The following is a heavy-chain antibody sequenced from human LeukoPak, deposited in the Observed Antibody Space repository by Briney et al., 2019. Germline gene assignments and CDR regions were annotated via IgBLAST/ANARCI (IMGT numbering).Heavy chain of an antibody. Sequence: SGGSLRLSCAASGFTFGRYDMHWVRQAPGKGLEYVSTINSDGDSTYYANSVKGRFTMSRDNSKNTLYLQMGSLRPEDMAVYYCARGNSNYFHYYYMDVWGKGTTVTVSS. D-gene: IGHD4-11*01. CDR3: ARGNSNYFHYYYMDV. V-gene: IGHV3-64*01. CDR1: GFTFGRYD. CDR2: INSDGDST. J-gene: IGHJ6*03.